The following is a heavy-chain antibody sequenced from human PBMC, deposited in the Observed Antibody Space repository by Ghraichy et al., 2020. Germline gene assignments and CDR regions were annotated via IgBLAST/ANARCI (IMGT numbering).Heavy chain of an antibody. CDR3: ARTRGAEILRFLSYYYYMDV. Sequence: SGPTLVKPTQTLTLTCTFSGFSLSTSGMYVSWIRQPPGKALEWLALIDWDDDKYYSTSLKTRLTISKDTSKNQVVLTMTNMDPVDTATYYCARTRGAEILRFLSYYYYMDVWGKGTTVTVSS. CDR1: GFSLSTSGMY. CDR2: IDWDDDK. V-gene: IGHV2-70*01. J-gene: IGHJ6*03. D-gene: IGHD3-3*01.